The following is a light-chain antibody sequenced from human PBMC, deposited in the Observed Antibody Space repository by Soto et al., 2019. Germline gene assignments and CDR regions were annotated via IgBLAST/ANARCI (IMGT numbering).Light chain of an antibody. CDR2: RNN. Sequence: QCVLTQPTSASGAPGQRGPISCSGSSSNIGSNYVYWYQQLPGTAPKLLIYRNNQRPSGVPDRFSGSKSGTSASLAISGLRSEDEADYYCAAWDDSLSAHYVFGTGTKVTVL. CDR3: AAWDDSLSAHYV. V-gene: IGLV1-47*01. J-gene: IGLJ1*01. CDR1: SSNIGSNY.